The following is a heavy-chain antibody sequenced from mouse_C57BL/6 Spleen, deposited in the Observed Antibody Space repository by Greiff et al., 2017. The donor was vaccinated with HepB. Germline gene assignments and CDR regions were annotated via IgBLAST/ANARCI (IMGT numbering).Heavy chain of an antibody. J-gene: IGHJ1*03. CDR1: GYTFTSYT. CDR3: ARDDGYPHWYFDV. V-gene: IGHV1-4*01. D-gene: IGHD2-3*01. CDR2: INPSSGYT. Sequence: VQLQQSGAELARPGASVKMSCKASGYTFTSYTMHWVKQRPGQGLEWIGYINPSSGYTKYNQKFKDKATLTADKSSSTAYMQLSSLTSEDSAVYYCARDDGYPHWYFDVWGTGTTVTVSS.